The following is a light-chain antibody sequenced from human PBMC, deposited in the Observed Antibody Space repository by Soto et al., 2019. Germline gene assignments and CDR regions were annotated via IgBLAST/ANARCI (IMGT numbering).Light chain of an antibody. V-gene: IGLV2-14*01. CDR1: SSDVGGYNY. CDR2: EVS. CDR3: SSYTSGSTLVV. J-gene: IGLJ2*01. Sequence: QSALTQPASVSGSPGQSITISCTGTSSDVGGYNYVSWYQQHPGKAPKLMIYEVSNRPSEVSNRFSGSKSGNTASLTISGLQAGDEGNYYCSSYTSGSTLVVFGGGTKVTVL.